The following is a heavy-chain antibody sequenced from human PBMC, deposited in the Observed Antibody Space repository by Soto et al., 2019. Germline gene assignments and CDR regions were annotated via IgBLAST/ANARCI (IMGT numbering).Heavy chain of an antibody. V-gene: IGHV3-30-3*01. J-gene: IGHJ6*02. CDR2: ISYDGSNK. Sequence: QVQLVESGGGVVQPGRSLRLSCAASGFTFSSYAMHWVRQAPGKGLEWVAVISYDGSNKYYADSVKGRFTISRDNSKNTLYLQMNSRTAEDTAVYYCARNLRAVAGNYYCYGMDVWGQGTTVTVSS. CDR3: ARNLRAVAGNYYCYGMDV. D-gene: IGHD6-19*01. CDR1: GFTFSSYA.